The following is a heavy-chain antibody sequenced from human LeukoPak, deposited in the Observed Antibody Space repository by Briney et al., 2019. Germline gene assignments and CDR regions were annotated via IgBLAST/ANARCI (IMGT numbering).Heavy chain of an antibody. CDR3: AKLTHSSGWYDYFDY. CDR1: GFTFSNYG. V-gene: IGHV3-NL1*01. Sequence: PGRSLRLSCAASGFTFSNYGMHWVRQAPGKGLEWVSAISGSGGSTYYADSVKGRFTISRDNSKNTLYLQMNSLRAEDTAVYYCAKLTHSSGWYDYFDYWGQGTLVTVSS. CDR2: ISGSGGST. J-gene: IGHJ4*02. D-gene: IGHD6-19*01.